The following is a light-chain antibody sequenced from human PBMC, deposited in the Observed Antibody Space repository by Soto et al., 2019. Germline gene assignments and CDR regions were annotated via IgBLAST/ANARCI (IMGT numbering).Light chain of an antibody. Sequence: QSVLTQPASVSGSPRQSTTISCTGTSSDVGGYNYVSWYQQHPGKAPKLMIYDVSNRPSGVSNRFSGSKSGNTASLTISGLQAEDEADYYCSPYTRSSTVYVFGTGTKVTVL. CDR2: DVS. CDR1: SSDVGGYNY. J-gene: IGLJ1*01. CDR3: SPYTRSSTVYV. V-gene: IGLV2-14*01.